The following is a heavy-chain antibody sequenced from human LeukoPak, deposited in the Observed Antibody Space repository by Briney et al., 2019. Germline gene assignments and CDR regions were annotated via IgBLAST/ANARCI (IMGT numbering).Heavy chain of an antibody. CDR2: IYYSGST. D-gene: IGHD2-2*01. J-gene: IGHJ4*02. Sequence: SETLSLTCTVSGGSIGSYYWSWIRQPPGKGLEWIGYIYYSGSTNYNPSLKSRVTISVDTSKNQFSLKLSSVTAADTAVYYCARLRIPARYCSSTSCYELDYWGQGTLVTVSS. V-gene: IGHV4-59*08. CDR3: ARLRIPARYCSSTSCYELDY. CDR1: GGSIGSYY.